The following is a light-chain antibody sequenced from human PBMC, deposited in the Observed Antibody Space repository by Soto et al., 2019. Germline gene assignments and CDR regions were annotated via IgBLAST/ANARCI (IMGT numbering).Light chain of an antibody. V-gene: IGLV2-14*01. Sequence: QSVLTSPASVTGAPVRSSSISCTRTSSDVGGYNYVSWYQQHPGKAPKFMIYDVSNRPSGVSNRFSGSKSGNTASLTISGLQVEDKANYYCSSYTTSNTPQKVFGTGTKVTVL. CDR2: DVS. CDR3: SSYTTSNTPQKV. J-gene: IGLJ1*01. CDR1: SSDVGGYNY.